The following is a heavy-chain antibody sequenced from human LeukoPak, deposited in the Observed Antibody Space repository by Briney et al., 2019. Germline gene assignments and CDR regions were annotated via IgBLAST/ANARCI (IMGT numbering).Heavy chain of an antibody. D-gene: IGHD4-17*01. CDR1: GYTFTSYG. CDR2: ISAYNGNT. J-gene: IGHJ4*02. V-gene: IGHV1-18*01. Sequence: GASVKVSCKASGYTFTSYGISWVRQAPGQGLEWMGWISAYNGNTNYAQKLQGRVTMTTDTSTSTAYVELRSLRSDDTAVYYCAKNYGDYVRAFDYWGQGTLVTVSS. CDR3: AKNYGDYVRAFDY.